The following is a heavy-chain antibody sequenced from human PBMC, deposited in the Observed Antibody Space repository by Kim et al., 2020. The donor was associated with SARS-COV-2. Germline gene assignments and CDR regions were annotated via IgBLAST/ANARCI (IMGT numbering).Heavy chain of an antibody. V-gene: IGHV3-30-3*01. CDR1: GFTFSSYA. J-gene: IGHJ4*02. CDR3: ARDGSGSYSYFDY. CDR2: ISYDGSNK. D-gene: IGHD3-10*01. Sequence: GGSLRLSCAASGFTFSSYAMHWVRQAPGKGLEWVAVISYDGSNKYYADSVKGRFTISRDNSKNTLYLQMNSLRAEDTAVYYCARDGSGSYSYFDYWGQGT.